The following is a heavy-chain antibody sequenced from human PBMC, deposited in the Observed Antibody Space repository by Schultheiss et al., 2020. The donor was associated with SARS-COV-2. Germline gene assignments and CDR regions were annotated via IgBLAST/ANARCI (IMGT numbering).Heavy chain of an antibody. CDR1: GGSITGYY. D-gene: IGHD3-10*01. CDR2: IYHSGST. V-gene: IGHV4-59*08. Sequence: SETLSLTCTVSGGSITGYYWSWIRQPPGKGLEWIGSIYHSGSTNYNPSLKSRVTISVDTSKNQFSLKLSSVTAADTAVYYCARGSITMVQGVIPFDYWGQGTLVTVSS. J-gene: IGHJ4*02. CDR3: ARGSITMVQGVIPFDY.